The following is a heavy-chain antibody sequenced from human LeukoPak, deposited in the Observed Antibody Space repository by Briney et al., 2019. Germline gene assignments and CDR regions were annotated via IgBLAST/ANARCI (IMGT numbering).Heavy chain of an antibody. Sequence: PSETLSLTCTVSGGSISSYYWSWIRQPPGNGLEWIGYIYYSGSTNYNPSLKSRVTISVDTSKNQFSLKLSSVTAADTAVYYCARVHPITMIVVDAFDIWGQGTMVTVSS. D-gene: IGHD3-22*01. CDR3: ARVHPITMIVVDAFDI. CDR2: IYYSGST. V-gene: IGHV4-59*01. J-gene: IGHJ3*02. CDR1: GGSISSYY.